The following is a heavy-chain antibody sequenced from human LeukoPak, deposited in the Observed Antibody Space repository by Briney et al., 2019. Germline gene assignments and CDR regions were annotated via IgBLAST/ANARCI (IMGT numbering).Heavy chain of an antibody. CDR1: GYIFTAYY. CDR3: ARDKGGTYEPPDY. Sequence: ASVKVSCKASGYIFTAYYIHWVRQAPGQGLEWMGCINPNTGDTKFALNFEGRVTMTRDTSVSTAYMELSRLTSDDTAVYFCARDKGGTYEPPDYWGQGTLVTVSS. CDR2: INPNTGDT. D-gene: IGHD1-26*01. V-gene: IGHV1-2*02. J-gene: IGHJ4*02.